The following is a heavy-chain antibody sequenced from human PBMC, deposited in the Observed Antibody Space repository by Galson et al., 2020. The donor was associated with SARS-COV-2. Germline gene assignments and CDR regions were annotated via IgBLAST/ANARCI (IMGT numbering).Heavy chain of an antibody. Sequence: ASETLSLTCTVSGDSINSGGYFWSWIRQPPGEGLEWIGYIYYSGSTYYNPSLKSRITISVDTSKNQFSLKLRSVAAADTAVYYCVRDWGDGAITDAFDIWGQGTMVTVSS. CDR3: VRDWGDGAITDAFDI. CDR1: GDSINSGGYF. CDR2: IYYSGST. D-gene: IGHD3-16*01. V-gene: IGHV4-30-4*01. J-gene: IGHJ3*02.